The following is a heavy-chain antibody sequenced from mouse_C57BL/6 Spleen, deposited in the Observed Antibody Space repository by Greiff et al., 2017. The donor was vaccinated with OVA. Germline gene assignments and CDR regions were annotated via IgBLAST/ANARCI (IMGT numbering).Heavy chain of an antibody. Sequence: EVMLVESGGGLVQPGGSLSLSCAASGFTFTDYYMSWVRQPPGKALEWLGFIRNKANGYTTEYSASVKGRFTISRDNSQSILYLQMHALRAEDSATYYCARYTHWGPFDYWGQGTTLTVSS. CDR2: IRNKANGYTT. V-gene: IGHV7-3*01. D-gene: IGHD4-1*01. CDR1: GFTFTDYY. J-gene: IGHJ2*01. CDR3: ARYTHWGPFDY.